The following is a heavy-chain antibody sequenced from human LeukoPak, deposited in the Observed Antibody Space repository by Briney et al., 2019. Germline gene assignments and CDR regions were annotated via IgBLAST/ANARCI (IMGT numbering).Heavy chain of an antibody. J-gene: IGHJ4*02. V-gene: IGHV1-18*01. CDR2: ISAYNGNT. D-gene: IGHD1-26*01. CDR1: GYTFTSYG. Sequence: ASVKVSCKSSGYTFTSYGIIWVRQAPGQGLEWMGWISAYNGNTNYAQKLQGRVTMTTDTSTSTAYMELRSLRSDDTAVYYCARDGLVGATGGYFDYWGQGTLVTVSS. CDR3: ARDGLVGATGGYFDY.